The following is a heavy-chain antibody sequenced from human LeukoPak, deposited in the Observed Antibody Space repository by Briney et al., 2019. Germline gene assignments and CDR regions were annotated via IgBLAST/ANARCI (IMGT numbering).Heavy chain of an antibody. V-gene: IGHV4-4*07. CDR3: ARSPSSSWLRRWGAFDI. J-gene: IGHJ3*02. CDR2: IYTSGST. D-gene: IGHD6-13*01. Sequence: DPSETLSLTCTVSGGSISSYCWSWILQPAGKGLEWIGRIYTSGSTNYNPSLKSRVTMSVDTSKNQFSLKLSSVTAADTAVYYCARSPSSSWLRRWGAFDIWGQGTMVTVSS. CDR1: GGSISSYC.